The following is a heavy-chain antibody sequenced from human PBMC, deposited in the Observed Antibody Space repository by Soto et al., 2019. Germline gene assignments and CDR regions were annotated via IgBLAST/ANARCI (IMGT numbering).Heavy chain of an antibody. D-gene: IGHD3-10*01. Sequence: GGSLRLSCAASGFTFSNAWMSWVRQAPGKGLEWVGRIKSKTDGGTTDYAAPVKGRFTISRDDSKNTLYLQMNSLKTEDTAVYYCTTVVDTVGWFGDRLRYFDYWGQGTLVTVSS. CDR1: GFTFSNAW. V-gene: IGHV3-15*01. CDR3: TTVVDTVGWFGDRLRYFDY. CDR2: IKSKTDGGTT. J-gene: IGHJ4*02.